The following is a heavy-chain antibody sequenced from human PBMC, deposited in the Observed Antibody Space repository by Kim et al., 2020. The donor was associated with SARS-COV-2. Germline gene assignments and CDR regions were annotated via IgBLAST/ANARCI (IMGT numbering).Heavy chain of an antibody. Sequence: GGSLRLSCAASGFTFSSYAMSWVRQAPGKGLEWVSAISGSGGSTYYADSVKGRFTISRDNSKNTLYLQMNSLRAEDTAVYYCAKDGYYYDSSGVILRKGYFDYWGQGTLVTVSS. CDR1: GFTFSSYA. V-gene: IGHV3-23*01. CDR3: AKDGYYYDSSGVILRKGYFDY. CDR2: ISGSGGST. D-gene: IGHD3-22*01. J-gene: IGHJ4*02.